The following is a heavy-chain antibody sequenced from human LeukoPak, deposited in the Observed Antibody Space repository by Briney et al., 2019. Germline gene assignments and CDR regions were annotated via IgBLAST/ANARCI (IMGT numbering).Heavy chain of an antibody. J-gene: IGHJ5*02. D-gene: IGHD6-13*01. CDR3: ARLPGRSSWANRFDP. V-gene: IGHV4-34*01. Sequence: TPSETLSLTCTVSGGSISSYYWSWIRQPPGKGLEWIGEINHSGSTNYNPSLKSRVTISVDTSKNQFSLKLSSVTAADTAVYYCARLPGRSSWANRFDPWGQGTLVTVSS. CDR2: INHSGST. CDR1: GGSISSYY.